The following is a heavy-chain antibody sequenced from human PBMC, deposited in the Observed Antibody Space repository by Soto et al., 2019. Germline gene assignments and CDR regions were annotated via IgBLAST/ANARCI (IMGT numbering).Heavy chain of an antibody. CDR1: GFTFDDYA. CDR3: PKGVVPATISCEHYFDY. CDR2: LTWNSDSI. Sequence: PGGSLRLSCAASGFTFDDYAMHWVRQAPGRGLEGVSGLTWNSDSIDYADSVKGGLSISRDKAKNSVYLQMNKLRPEDTAVYYCPKGVVPATISCEHYFDYWGRGTLVTVSS. J-gene: IGHJ4*02. V-gene: IGHV3-9*01. D-gene: IGHD1-20*01.